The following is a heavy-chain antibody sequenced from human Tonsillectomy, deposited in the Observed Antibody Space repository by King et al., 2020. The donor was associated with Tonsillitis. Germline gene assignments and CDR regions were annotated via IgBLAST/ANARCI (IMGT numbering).Heavy chain of an antibody. CDR3: ARENDAFDI. CDR1: DGSISTYF. J-gene: IGHJ3*02. V-gene: IGHV4-59*01. Sequence: VQLQESGPGLVKPSETLSLTCSVSDGSISTYFWSWVRQPPGTGLEWIGYINYGGSTNLNPSLKSRVTISVDTSKNNFSLKLASVTAADTAVYYCARENDAFDIWGQGTMVTVSS. CDR2: INYGGST.